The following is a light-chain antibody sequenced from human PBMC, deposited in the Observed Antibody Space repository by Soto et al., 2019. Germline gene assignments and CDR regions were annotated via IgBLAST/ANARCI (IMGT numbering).Light chain of an antibody. CDR1: QSVSNY. CDR2: GAS. J-gene: IGKJ3*01. CDR3: QHYSTSAFT. Sequence: EIVLTQSPGTLSLSPGERATLSCRASQSVSNYLAWYRQRPGQAPRLLIHGASIRATGIPDRFSGSGSGTDFTLTISRLEPEDCAVYYCQHYSTSAFTFGPGTKVDIK. V-gene: IGKV3-20*01.